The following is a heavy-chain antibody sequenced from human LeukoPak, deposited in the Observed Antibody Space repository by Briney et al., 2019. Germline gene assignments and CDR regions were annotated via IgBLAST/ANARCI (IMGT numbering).Heavy chain of an antibody. J-gene: IGHJ1*01. CDR1: GGTSSSYA. V-gene: IGHV1-69*05. CDR3: ARDLRRSVTKKTEYFQH. Sequence: SVKVSCKASGGTSSSYAISWVRQAPGQGLEWMGGIIPIFGTANYAQKFQGRVTITTDESTSTAYMELSSLRSEDTAVYYCARDLRRSVTKKTEYFQHWGQGTLVTVSS. D-gene: IGHD4-17*01. CDR2: IIPIFGTA.